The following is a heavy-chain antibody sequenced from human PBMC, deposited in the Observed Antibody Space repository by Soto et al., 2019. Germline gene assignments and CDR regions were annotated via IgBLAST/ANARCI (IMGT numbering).Heavy chain of an antibody. CDR3: ARLDTGYCSSPRCYTGDHYYTMNV. J-gene: IGHJ6*02. V-gene: IGHV5-10-1*01. CDR1: GYRFTNYW. D-gene: IGHD2-2*02. CDR2: IDPSDSYT. Sequence: PGESLKISCKGSGYRFTNYWITWVRQMPGKGLEWMGRIDPSDSYTSYSPSFQGHVIISADKSINTAYLQWSSLKASDTAMYYCARLDTGYCSSPRCYTGDHYYTMNVWGQGTTVTVSS.